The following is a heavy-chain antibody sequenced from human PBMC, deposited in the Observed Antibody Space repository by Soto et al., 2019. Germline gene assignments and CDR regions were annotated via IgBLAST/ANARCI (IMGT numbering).Heavy chain of an antibody. J-gene: IGHJ4*02. V-gene: IGHV1-18*01. CDR2: ISASNGNT. Sequence: QVQLVQSGAEVKKPGASVKVSCKASGYTFTSYAISWVRQAPGQGLEWMGWISASNGNTNYAQKLXGRVTMTPDTSTSTACMELRSLSSDDTAVYFCVRAAPPNDYWGQGTLVTVSS. CDR3: VRAAPPNDY. CDR1: GYTFTSYA.